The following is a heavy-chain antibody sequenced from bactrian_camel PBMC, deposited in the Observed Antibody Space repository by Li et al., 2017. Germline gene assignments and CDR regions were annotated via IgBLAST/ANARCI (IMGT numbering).Heavy chain of an antibody. CDR3: ATGGVWSDFVY. Sequence: VQLVESGGGLVQPGGSLRLSCAASGFTFSSYAMSWVRQAPGKGLEWVAAINSVGGSTYLADSVKGRFAISKDNAKNTLWLQINSLKSEDTALYYCATGGVWSDFVYWGQGTQVTVS. V-gene: IGHV3S31*01. CDR2: INSVGGST. D-gene: IGHD1*01. J-gene: IGHJ6*01. CDR1: GFTFSSYA.